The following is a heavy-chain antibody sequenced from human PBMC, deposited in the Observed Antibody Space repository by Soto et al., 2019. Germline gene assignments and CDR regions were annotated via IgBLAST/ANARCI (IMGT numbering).Heavy chain of an antibody. V-gene: IGHV3-21*01. CDR1: GFTFSSYS. CDR2: ISSSSSYI. CDR3: ARDPKAAAGRRGEDWFDP. J-gene: IGHJ5*02. Sequence: GGSLRLSCAASGFTFSSYSMNWVRQAPGKGLEWVSSISSSSSYIYYADSVKGRFTISRDNAKNSLYLQMNSLRAEDTAVYYCARDPKAAAGRRGEDWFDPWGQGTLVTVSS. D-gene: IGHD6-13*01.